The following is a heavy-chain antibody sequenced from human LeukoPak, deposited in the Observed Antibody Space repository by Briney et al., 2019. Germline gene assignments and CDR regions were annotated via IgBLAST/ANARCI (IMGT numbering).Heavy chain of an antibody. V-gene: IGHV1-69*13. CDR2: IIPIFGTA. CDR1: GYTFTSYG. J-gene: IGHJ6*03. Sequence: GASVKVSCKASGYTFTSYGISWVRQAPGQGLEWMGGIIPIFGTANYAQKFQGRVTITADESTSTAYMELSSLRSEDTAVYYCARDSDSSGWSAYYYMDVWGKGTTVTISS. D-gene: IGHD6-19*01. CDR3: ARDSDSSGWSAYYYMDV.